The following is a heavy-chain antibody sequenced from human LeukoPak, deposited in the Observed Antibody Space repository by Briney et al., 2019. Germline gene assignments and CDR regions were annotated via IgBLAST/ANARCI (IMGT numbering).Heavy chain of an antibody. CDR2: ISAYNGNT. J-gene: IGHJ4*02. CDR3: ARDRDYGDYNTQDLFVY. V-gene: IGHV1-18*01. CDR1: GGTFSSYA. Sequence: GASVTVSCKASGGTFSSYAISWVRQAPGQGLEWMGWISAYNGNTNYAQRLQGRVTMTTDTSTSTAYMELRSLRSDDTAVYYCARDRDYGDYNTQDLFVYWGQGTLVTVSS. D-gene: IGHD4-17*01.